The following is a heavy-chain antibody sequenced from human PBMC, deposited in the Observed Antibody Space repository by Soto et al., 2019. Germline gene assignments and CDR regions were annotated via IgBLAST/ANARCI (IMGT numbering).Heavy chain of an antibody. CDR2: ISYDGSNK. CDR1: GFTFSSYG. J-gene: IGHJ3*02. D-gene: IGHD4-17*01. Sequence: GGSLRLSCAASGFTFSSYGMHWVRQAPGKGLEWVAVISYDGSNKYYADSVKGRFTISRDNSKNTLYLQMNSLRAEDTAVYYCARDASGYYGDYLRAAFDIWGQGTMVTVSS. CDR3: ARDASGYYGDYLRAAFDI. V-gene: IGHV3-30*03.